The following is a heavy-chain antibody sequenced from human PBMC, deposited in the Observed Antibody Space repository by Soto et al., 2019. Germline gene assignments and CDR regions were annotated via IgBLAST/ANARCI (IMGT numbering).Heavy chain of an antibody. CDR1: GFSFNSAW. CDR2: IKSNTDGGTT. Sequence: EVQLVESAGGLVKPGGSLRLSCAAFGFSFNSAWMNWVRQIPEKGLEWVGRIKSNTDGGTTDYAAPVKGRFTISRDDSKNTVYLQLNSLQTEDTAVYYCTVSPGYWGRGTLVTVSS. CDR3: TVSPGY. J-gene: IGHJ4*02. V-gene: IGHV3-15*07.